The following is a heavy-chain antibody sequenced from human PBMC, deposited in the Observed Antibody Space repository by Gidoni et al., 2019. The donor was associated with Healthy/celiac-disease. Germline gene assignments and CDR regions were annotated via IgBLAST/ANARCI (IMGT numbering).Heavy chain of an antibody. V-gene: IGHV3-21*01. CDR2: ISSSSSYI. CDR1: GFTSSSYS. Sequence: EVQLVESGGGLVKPGGSLRLSCAASGFTSSSYSMSWVRQAPGKGLEWVSTISSSSSYIYYADSVKGRFTISRDNAKNSLYLQMNSLRAEDTAVYYCAVDYYDSSGYRNYWGQGTLVTVSS. J-gene: IGHJ4*02. D-gene: IGHD3-22*01. CDR3: AVDYYDSSGYRNY.